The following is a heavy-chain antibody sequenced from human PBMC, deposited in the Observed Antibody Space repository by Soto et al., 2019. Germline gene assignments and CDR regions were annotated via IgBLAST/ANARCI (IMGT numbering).Heavy chain of an antibody. Sequence: SVKVSCKPSGGTFSSYAISWVRQAPGQGLEWMGGIIPIFGTANYAQKFQGRVTITADESTSTAYMELSSLRSEDTAVYYCARYCSGGSCYFYYYYGMDVWGQGTTVTVSS. CDR3: ARYCSGGSCYFYYYYGMDV. CDR1: GGTFSSYA. D-gene: IGHD2-15*01. J-gene: IGHJ6*02. CDR2: IIPIFGTA. V-gene: IGHV1-69*13.